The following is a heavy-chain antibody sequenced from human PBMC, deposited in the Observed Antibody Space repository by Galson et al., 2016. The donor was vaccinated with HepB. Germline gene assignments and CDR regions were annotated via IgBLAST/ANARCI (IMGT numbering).Heavy chain of an antibody. J-gene: IGHJ4*02. CDR2: IYYSGST. V-gene: IGHV4-30-4*01. Sequence: TLPLTCTVSGGSISSGGYYWSWIRQPPGKGLGWIGYIYYSGSTYYTPSLKSRVTISVDTSKNQFSLKLSSVTAADTAVYYCARSLYCSTTTCHFDYWGQGTLVTVSS. D-gene: IGHD2-2*01. CDR3: ARSLYCSTTTCHFDY. CDR1: GGSISSGGYY.